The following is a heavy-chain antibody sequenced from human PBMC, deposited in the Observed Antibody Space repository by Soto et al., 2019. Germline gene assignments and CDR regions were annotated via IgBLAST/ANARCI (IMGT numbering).Heavy chain of an antibody. CDR3: GWQIYDSRTGSNSQYYFES. Sequence: GGSLKFSCRGSGYSFACYLITWVHQPPGKGLGGLGRIDPNNCQTYCHPSVQDYVTIAVTRSKTTVCLQWRRLRGSETEMYYCGWQIYDSRTGSNSQYYFESWGQGTPVTVSS. J-gene: IGHJ4*02. D-gene: IGHD5-12*01. CDR1: GYSFACYL. V-gene: IGHV5-10-1*01. CDR2: IDPNNCQT.